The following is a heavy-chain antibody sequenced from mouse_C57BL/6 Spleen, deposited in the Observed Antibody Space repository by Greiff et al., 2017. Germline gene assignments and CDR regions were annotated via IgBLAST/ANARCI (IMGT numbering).Heavy chain of an antibody. D-gene: IGHD2-4*01. Sequence: QVQLQQPGAELVRPGSSVKLSCKASGYTFTSYWMHWVKQRPIQGLEWIGNIDPSDSETHYNQKFKDKATLTVDKSSSTAYMQLSSLTSEDSAVYYCARSDDYGGPYCDYWGQGTTLTVSS. J-gene: IGHJ2*01. CDR2: IDPSDSET. CDR1: GYTFTSYW. V-gene: IGHV1-52*01. CDR3: ARSDDYGGPYCDY.